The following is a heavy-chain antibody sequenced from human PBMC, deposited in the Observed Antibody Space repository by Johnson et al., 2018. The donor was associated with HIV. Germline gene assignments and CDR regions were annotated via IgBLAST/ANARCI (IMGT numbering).Heavy chain of an antibody. CDR2: INWNGGST. J-gene: IGHJ3*02. CDR1: GFTFDDYG. CDR3: ARGRYYYDSSGIDAFDI. V-gene: IGHV3-20*04. D-gene: IGHD3-22*01. Sequence: MMLVESGGGVVRPGGSLRLSCAASGFTFDDYGMSWVRQAPGKGLEWVSGINWNGGSTGYADSVKGRFTISRDNAKNSLYLQMNSLRAEDTALYYCARGRYYYDSSGIDAFDIWGQGTMVTVSS.